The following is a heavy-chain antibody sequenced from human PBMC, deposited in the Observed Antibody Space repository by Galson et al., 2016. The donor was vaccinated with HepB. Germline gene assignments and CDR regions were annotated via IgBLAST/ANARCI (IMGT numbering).Heavy chain of an antibody. V-gene: IGHV3-21*01. J-gene: IGHJ4*02. CDR3: ARDILWFGELTRVYYFDY. D-gene: IGHD3-10*01. Sequence: SLRLSCAASGFTFSSHSMNWVRQAPGKGLEWVSSISSSSSYIHYADSVKGRFTISRDNAKNSLYLQMNSLRAEDTAVYYCARDILWFGELTRVYYFDYWGQGTLVTVSS. CDR2: ISSSSSYI. CDR1: GFTFSSHS.